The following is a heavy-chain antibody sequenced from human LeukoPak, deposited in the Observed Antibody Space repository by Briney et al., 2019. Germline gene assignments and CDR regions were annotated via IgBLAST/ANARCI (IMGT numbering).Heavy chain of an antibody. V-gene: IGHV1-2*02. Sequence: GASVKVSCKASGYAFSDYYIHWVRQAPGQGLEWMGWISPDSGDSVHALRFQDRVTMTRDTSVNTVYMELSRLTSDDTAVYYCARDRDQCSFLDYWGQGALVTVSS. J-gene: IGHJ4*02. CDR1: GYAFSDYY. D-gene: IGHD2-2*01. CDR3: ARDRDQCSFLDY. CDR2: ISPDSGDS.